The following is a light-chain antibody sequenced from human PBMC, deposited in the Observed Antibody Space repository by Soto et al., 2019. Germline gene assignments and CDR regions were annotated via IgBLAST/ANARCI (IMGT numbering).Light chain of an antibody. V-gene: IGKV3-15*01. J-gene: IGKJ1*01. CDR3: QECHNWPRT. Sequence: RVMTQSPGTLSVSPGERVTLSCRASESINRNLVWYQKRPGQPPRLVIYAASSRATGIPARFSGSGSGTDFTLTISSLQSEDLAVYYCQECHNWPRTFGQGTKVDIK. CDR2: AAS. CDR1: ESINRN.